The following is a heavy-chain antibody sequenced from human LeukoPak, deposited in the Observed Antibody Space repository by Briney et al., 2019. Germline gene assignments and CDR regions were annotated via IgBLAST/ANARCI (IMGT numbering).Heavy chain of an antibody. J-gene: IGHJ4*02. V-gene: IGHV3-66*04. CDR3: ARPYCGGDCYTDY. D-gene: IGHD2-21*02. Sequence: GGSLRLSCAASGFTVSNNYMTWVREAPGKGLEWVSVIYCGGSTNYADPVKGRFITSRDNAKNTLYLQMNSLRAEDTALYYCARPYCGGDCYTDYWGQGTLVTVSS. CDR1: GFTVSNNY. CDR2: IYCGGST.